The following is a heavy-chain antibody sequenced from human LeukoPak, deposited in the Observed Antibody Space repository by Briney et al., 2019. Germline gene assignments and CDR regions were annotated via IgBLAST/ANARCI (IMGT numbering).Heavy chain of an antibody. CDR3: ANQSPG. J-gene: IGHJ4*02. Sequence: GGSLRLSCGASGFTFSTHAMAWVRHAPGKGLDWVSAISGDGDTTYYADSVKGRFTISRDNSKNTVYLQMNSLRAEDTAVYYCANQSPGWGQGTLVTVSS. CDR2: ISGDGDTT. V-gene: IGHV3-23*01. CDR1: GFTFSTHA.